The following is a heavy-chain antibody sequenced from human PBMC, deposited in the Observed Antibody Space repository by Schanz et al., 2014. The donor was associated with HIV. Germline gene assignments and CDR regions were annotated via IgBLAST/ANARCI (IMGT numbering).Heavy chain of an antibody. D-gene: IGHD3-22*01. CDR2: IIPVFGTT. CDR3: ARAGDISGYYIDY. V-gene: IGHV1-69*01. CDR1: GYTFSDYY. J-gene: IGHJ4*02. Sequence: QVQLVQSGAEVKMPGASVKVSCKSSGYTFSDYYMHWLRQAPGQGLEWMGWIIPVFGTTDYAQKFQGTVTITADESTSTAYMELSSLRSEDTAVYYCARAGDISGYYIDYWGQGTLVTVSS.